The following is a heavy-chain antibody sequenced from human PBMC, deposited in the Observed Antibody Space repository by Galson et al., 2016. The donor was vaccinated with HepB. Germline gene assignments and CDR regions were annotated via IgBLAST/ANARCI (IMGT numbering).Heavy chain of an antibody. J-gene: IGHJ3*01. CDR1: GFTFGSYD. V-gene: IGHV3-NL1*01. CDR2: IGSVGFGGT. Sequence: SLRLSCAASGFTFGSYDMHWVRQRTGKGLEWVAGIGSVGFGGTYYAGSVKGRFTISRDDSKSTLDLQLSNLRIEDTALYYCAIDTAFTDFIDVWGRGSMVTVSS. D-gene: IGHD3/OR15-3a*01. CDR3: AIDTAFTDFIDV.